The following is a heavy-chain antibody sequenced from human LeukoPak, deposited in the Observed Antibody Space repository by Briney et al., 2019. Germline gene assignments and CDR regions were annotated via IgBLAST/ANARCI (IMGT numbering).Heavy chain of an antibody. CDR3: ARDLDMDWFDP. D-gene: IGHD2-2*03. V-gene: IGHV4-59*01. Sequence: SETLSLTCTVSGGSISSYYWSWIRQPPGKGPEWIGYIYYSGSTNYNPSLKSRVTISVDTSKNQFSLKLSSVTAADTAVYYCARDLDMDWFDPWGQGTLVTVSS. CDR2: IYYSGST. J-gene: IGHJ5*02. CDR1: GGSISSYY.